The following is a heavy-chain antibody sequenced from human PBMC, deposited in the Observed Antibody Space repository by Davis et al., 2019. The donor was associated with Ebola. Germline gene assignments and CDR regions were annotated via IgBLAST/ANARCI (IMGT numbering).Heavy chain of an antibody. V-gene: IGHV3-74*01. CDR2: INSDGSTT. CDR3: ARDVGVEFDY. J-gene: IGHJ4*02. Sequence: GESLKISCAASRFTFSDSWMHWVRQVPGKGLEWVARINSDGSTTHYADSVKGRSTISRDNAKNSLYLQMNSLTADDTAVYYCARDVGVEFDYWGQGTLVTVSS. D-gene: IGHD3-10*01. CDR1: RFTFSDSW.